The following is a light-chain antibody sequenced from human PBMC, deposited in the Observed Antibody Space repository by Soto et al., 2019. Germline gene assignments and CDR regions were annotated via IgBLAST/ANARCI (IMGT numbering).Light chain of an antibody. J-gene: IGKJ2*01. CDR3: QQYVNSPVT. CDR2: GAS. V-gene: IGKV3-20*01. Sequence: EIVLTQSPDTLYLSPGEGATLSCRASQRVNSSYLAWYQQKPGQAPRLLISGASDRATGVPARVSGSGYGTDFPLTLSRLEPEDFAVYYCQQYVNSPVTFGQGTKLQIK. CDR1: QRVNSSY.